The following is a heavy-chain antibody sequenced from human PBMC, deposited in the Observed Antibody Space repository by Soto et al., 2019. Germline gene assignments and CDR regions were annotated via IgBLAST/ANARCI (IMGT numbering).Heavy chain of an antibody. Sequence: EVQLLESGGGLVQPGGSLRLSCAASGFTFSRYAMSWVRQAPGKGLEWVAAISGRGGSTYYEDSGKGRFTIARDNSKNTLYLQMNILRAEDTAVYYCANAYGDSPPCYWGQGTLVTVSS. CDR2: ISGRGGST. D-gene: IGHD4-17*01. J-gene: IGHJ4*02. V-gene: IGHV3-23*01. CDR1: GFTFSRYA. CDR3: ANAYGDSPPCY.